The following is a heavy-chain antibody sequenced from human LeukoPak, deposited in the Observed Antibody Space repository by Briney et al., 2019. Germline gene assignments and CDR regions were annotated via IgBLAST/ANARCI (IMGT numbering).Heavy chain of an antibody. CDR2: IKEDGSDK. J-gene: IGHJ3*02. V-gene: IGHV3-7*01. Sequence: GGSLRLSCAASGFIFSSYWMAWVRQAPGKGLEWVANIKEDGSDKNYVESLKGRFTISRDNAKNSLYLQMNSLRAEDTAVYYCARSARYYYDSSGYPVKAFDIWGQGTMVTVSS. CDR3: ARSARYYYDSSGYPVKAFDI. D-gene: IGHD3-22*01. CDR1: GFIFSSYW.